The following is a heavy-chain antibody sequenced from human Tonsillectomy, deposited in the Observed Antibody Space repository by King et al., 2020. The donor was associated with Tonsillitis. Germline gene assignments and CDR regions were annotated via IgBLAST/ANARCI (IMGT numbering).Heavy chain of an antibody. J-gene: IGHJ5*02. V-gene: IGHV1-2*02. D-gene: IGHD2-2*02. CDR1: GYTFTGYY. Sequence: QLVQSGAEVKKPGASVKVSCKASGYTFTGYYMHWVRQAPGQGLEWMGWINPNSGGTNYAQKFQGRVTMTRETSISTAYMELSRLGSDDTAVYYCARVRCSSTSCYTVRWFDPWGQGTLVTVSS. CDR3: ARVRCSSTSCYTVRWFDP. CDR2: INPNSGGT.